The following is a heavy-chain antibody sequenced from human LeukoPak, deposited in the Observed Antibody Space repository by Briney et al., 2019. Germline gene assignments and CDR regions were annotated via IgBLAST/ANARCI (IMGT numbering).Heavy chain of an antibody. Sequence: GASVKVSCKASGYSFTGYYMHWVRQAPGQGLEWMGWINPNSGSTNYAQKFQGRVTMTRDTSISTAYMELSRLRSDDTAVYYCARDRGIDYYGSGSYYRHYYYYMDVWGKGTTVTVSS. D-gene: IGHD3-10*01. CDR1: GYSFTGYY. J-gene: IGHJ6*03. CDR3: ARDRGIDYYGSGSYYRHYYYYMDV. V-gene: IGHV1-2*02. CDR2: INPNSGST.